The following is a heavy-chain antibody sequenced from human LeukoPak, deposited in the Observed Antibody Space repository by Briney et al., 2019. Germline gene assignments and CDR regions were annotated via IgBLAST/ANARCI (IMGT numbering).Heavy chain of an antibody. CDR1: GGSISSYY. V-gene: IGHV4-59*08. J-gene: IGHJ4*02. CDR2: IYYSGST. CDR3: AHSSGWTFDY. Sequence: SETLSLTCTVSGGSISSYYWSWIRQPPGKGLEWIGYIYYSGSTNCNPSLKSRVTISVDTSKNQFSPKLSSVTAADTAVYYCAHSSGWTFDYWGQGTLVTVSS. D-gene: IGHD6-19*01.